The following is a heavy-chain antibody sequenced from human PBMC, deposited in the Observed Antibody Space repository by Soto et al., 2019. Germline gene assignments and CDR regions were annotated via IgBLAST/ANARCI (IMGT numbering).Heavy chain of an antibody. Sequence: QVQLVESGGGVVQPGRSLRLSRAVSGFSFSSYGMHWVRQAPGKGLEWVAVISYDGSDKYYADSVKGRFTISRDNSKNTLYLQVNSLTTEDTAVYYCAAGRWFMDYWGQGTLVTVSS. J-gene: IGHJ4*02. V-gene: IGHV3-30*03. CDR3: AAGRWFMDY. CDR2: ISYDGSDK. CDR1: GFSFSSYG. D-gene: IGHD2-8*01.